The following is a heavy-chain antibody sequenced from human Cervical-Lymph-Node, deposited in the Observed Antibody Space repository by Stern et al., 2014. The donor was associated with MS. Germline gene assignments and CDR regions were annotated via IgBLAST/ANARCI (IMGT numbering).Heavy chain of an antibody. V-gene: IGHV4-59*01. CDR2: IYYSGST. Sequence: QLQLQESGPGLVKPSETLSLTCTVSGGSISSYYWSWIRQPPGKGLEGIGYIYYSGSTNYNPSLKSRVTISVDTSKNQFSLKLSSVTAADTAVYYCAREALAAGGLDYWGQGTLVTVSS. D-gene: IGHD6-13*01. CDR1: GGSISSYY. J-gene: IGHJ4*02. CDR3: AREALAAGGLDY.